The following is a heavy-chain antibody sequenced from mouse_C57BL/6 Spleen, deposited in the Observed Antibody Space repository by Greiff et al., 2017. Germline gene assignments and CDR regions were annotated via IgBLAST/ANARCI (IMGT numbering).Heavy chain of an antibody. V-gene: IGHV5-17*01. CDR1: GFTFSAYG. J-gene: IGHJ2*01. D-gene: IGHD2-5*01. CDR2: ISSGISTI. CDR3: ARVTLGADY. Sequence: EVKLVESGGGLVKPGGSLKLSCAASGFTFSAYGMHWVRQAPEKGLEWVAYISSGISTIYYADTVKGRFTISRDNAKNTLFLHMTSLRSEDTAMYYCARVTLGADYWGQGTTLTVSS.